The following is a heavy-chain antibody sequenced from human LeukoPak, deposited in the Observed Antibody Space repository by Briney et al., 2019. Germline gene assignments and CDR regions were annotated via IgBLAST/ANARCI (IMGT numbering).Heavy chain of an antibody. V-gene: IGHV4-59*01. D-gene: IGHD2-21*01. CDR2: IYYSGST. J-gene: IGHJ4*02. CDR1: GESISGFY. Sequence: KSSETLSLTCTVSGESISGFYWTWIRQPPGKGLEWIGYIYYSGSTNYNPSLESRVTISVDTSKNQFSLKLSSVTAADTAVYYCARGVVIAPQTFDYWGQGTLVTVSS. CDR3: ARGVVIAPQTFDY.